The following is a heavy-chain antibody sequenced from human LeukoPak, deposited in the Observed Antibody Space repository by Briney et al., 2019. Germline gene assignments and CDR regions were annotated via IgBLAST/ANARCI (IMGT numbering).Heavy chain of an antibody. J-gene: IGHJ5*02. CDR2: IDPSDSST. V-gene: IGHV1-46*01. CDR3: ARDHGENWFDP. CDR1: GYTLTNSY. Sequence: ASVKVSCKASGYTLTNSYMHWVRQAPGQGLEWMGMIDPSDSSTNYAQKFQGRVTMTRDTSTSTVYMELSSLRSEDTAVYYCARDHGENWFDPWGQGTLVTVSS.